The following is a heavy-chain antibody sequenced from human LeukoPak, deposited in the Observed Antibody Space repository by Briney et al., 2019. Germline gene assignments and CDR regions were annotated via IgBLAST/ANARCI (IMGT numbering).Heavy chain of an antibody. CDR3: ARDLNWNY. J-gene: IGHJ4*02. D-gene: IGHD1-1*01. Sequence: GRSLRLSCAASGFTFSSYGMHWVRQAPGKGLEWVAVISYDGSNKYYADSVKGRFTISRDNSKNTLYLQMNSLRAEDTAVYYCARDLNWNYPGQGTLVTVSS. CDR1: GFTFSSYG. CDR2: ISYDGSNK. V-gene: IGHV3-30*03.